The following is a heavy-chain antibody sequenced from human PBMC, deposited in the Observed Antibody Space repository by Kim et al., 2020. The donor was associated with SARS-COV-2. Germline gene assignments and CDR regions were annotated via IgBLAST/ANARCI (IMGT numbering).Heavy chain of an antibody. Sequence: GGSLRLSCAASGFTFSSYAMSWVRQVPGKGLEWVSTISGSGGSTYYADSVKGRFTISRDNSKKTLYLQMNTLRAEDTAVYYCAKEARLGHGYYETLTGWDYWGQGTLVTVSS. CDR3: AKEARLGHGYYETLTGWDY. CDR2: ISGSGGST. CDR1: GFTFSSYA. D-gene: IGHD3-9*01. V-gene: IGHV3-23*01. J-gene: IGHJ4*02.